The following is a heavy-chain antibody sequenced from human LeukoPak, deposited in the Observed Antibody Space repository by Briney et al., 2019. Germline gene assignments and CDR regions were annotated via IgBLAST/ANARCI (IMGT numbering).Heavy chain of an antibody. CDR3: ATALSHVFDY. CDR2: IKSKTDGGTA. Sequence: KPGGSLTLSCAASGFTFSSAWMTWVRQAPGKGLEWFGRIKSKTDGGTADYAAPVKGRFTISRDDSKNTLYLQMNSLKTEDTAVYYCATALSHVFDYWGQGTLVTVSS. V-gene: IGHV3-15*01. CDR1: GFTFSSAW. J-gene: IGHJ4*02.